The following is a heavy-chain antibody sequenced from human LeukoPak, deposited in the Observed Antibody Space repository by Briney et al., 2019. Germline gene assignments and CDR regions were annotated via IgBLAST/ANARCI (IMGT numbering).Heavy chain of an antibody. CDR1: GGSISSYY. J-gene: IGHJ5*02. CDR2: IYYSGST. V-gene: IGHV4-59*01. Sequence: SETLSLTCTVSGGSISSYYWSWIRQPPGKGLEWIGYIYYSGSTNYNPSLKSRVTISVDTSKNQFSLKLSSVIAADTAVYYCAREAMVRGADNWFDPWGQGTLVTVSS. CDR3: AREAMVRGADNWFDP. D-gene: IGHD3-10*01.